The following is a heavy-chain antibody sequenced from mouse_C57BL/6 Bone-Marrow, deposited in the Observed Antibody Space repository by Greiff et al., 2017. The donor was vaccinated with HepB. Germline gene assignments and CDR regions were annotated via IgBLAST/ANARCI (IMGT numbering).Heavy chain of an antibody. CDR2: IYPGNSDT. CDR1: GYTFTSYW. D-gene: IGHD4-1*01. J-gene: IGHJ3*01. V-gene: IGHV1-5*01. Sequence: EVQLQQSGTVLARPGASVKMSCKTSGYTFTSYWMHWVNQRPGQGLEWIGAIYPGNSDTSYNQKFKGKAKLTAVTSASTANMELSSLTNEDSAVYYCKRTWGGGFAYWGQGTLVTVSA. CDR3: KRTWGGGFAY.